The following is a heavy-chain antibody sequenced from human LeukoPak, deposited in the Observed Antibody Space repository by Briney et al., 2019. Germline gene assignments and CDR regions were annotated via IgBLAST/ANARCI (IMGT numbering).Heavy chain of an antibody. D-gene: IGHD3-22*01. CDR3: AKGRYHDSSGYPIDY. J-gene: IGHJ4*02. V-gene: IGHV3-73*01. CDR2: IRSKTNSYAT. CDR1: GFTFSGSA. Sequence: GGSLRLSCAASGFTFSGSAMHWVRQASGKGLEWVGRIRSKTNSYATAYAASVKGRFTISRDDSKNTAYLQMDSLKAEDTAVYHCAKGRYHDSSGYPIDYWGQGTLVTVSS.